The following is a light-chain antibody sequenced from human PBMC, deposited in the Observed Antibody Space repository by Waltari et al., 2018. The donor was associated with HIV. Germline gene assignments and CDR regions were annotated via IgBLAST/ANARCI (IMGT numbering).Light chain of an antibody. Sequence: YVLTQPPSVSVAPGKTARITCGGNNLDNKGVHWYQQVPGQTPRLVMYDDSDRPSAVPARFSGSNSGNTATLTISRVEVGDEADYYCQVWHAKSDHWVFGGGTRLAVL. V-gene: IGLV3-21*03. CDR3: QVWHAKSDHWV. J-gene: IGLJ3*02. CDR1: NLDNKG. CDR2: DDS.